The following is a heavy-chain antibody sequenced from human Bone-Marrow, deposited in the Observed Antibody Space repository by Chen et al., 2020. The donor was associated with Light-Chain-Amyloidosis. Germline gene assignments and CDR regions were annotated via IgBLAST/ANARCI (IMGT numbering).Heavy chain of an antibody. Sequence: QLQLQESGPGLVEPSETLSLTCTVSGAPISSSSYYWGWIRQSPGKGLEGIGGIFYGDITYYSPSLKSRVSVSADPSKNQVSLELTSLTAGDTAIYYCVRGPSDVKWGVVIRAEAFDIWGQGTTVTVSS. V-gene: IGHV4-39*07. CDR3: VRGPSDVKWGVVIRAEAFDI. J-gene: IGHJ3*02. CDR2: IFYGDIT. CDR1: GAPISSSSYY. D-gene: IGHD3-3*01.